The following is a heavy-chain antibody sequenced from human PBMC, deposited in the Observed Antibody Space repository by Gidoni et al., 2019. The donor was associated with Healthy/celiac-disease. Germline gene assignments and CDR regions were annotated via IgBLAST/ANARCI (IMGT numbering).Heavy chain of an antibody. V-gene: IGHV4-4*02. CDR3: ARGPRPKRWELLRWFDP. CDR2: IYHSGST. Sequence: QVQLQESGPGLVKPSGTLSLTCAVSGGSISSRNWWSWVRQPPGKGLEWIGEIYHSGSTNYNPSLKSRVTISVDKSKNQFSLKLSSVTAADTAVYYCARGPRPKRWELLRWFDPWGQGTLVTVSS. D-gene: IGHD1-26*01. CDR1: GGSISSRNW. J-gene: IGHJ5*02.